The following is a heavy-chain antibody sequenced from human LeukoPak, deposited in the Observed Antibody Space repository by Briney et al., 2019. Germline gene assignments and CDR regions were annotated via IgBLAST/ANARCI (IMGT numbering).Heavy chain of an antibody. D-gene: IGHD2-21*01. Sequence: ASVKVSCKPTGYSFTAYYIFWMRQAPGQVLECMGWINLYNGATKYAQRFQSRVTMTRDTSISTAHMELSRLRSDDTATYYCASWAGGNDPVASFDYWGQGTLVTVSS. V-gene: IGHV1-2*02. CDR2: INLYNGAT. J-gene: IGHJ4*02. CDR3: ASWAGGNDPVASFDY. CDR1: GYSFTAYY.